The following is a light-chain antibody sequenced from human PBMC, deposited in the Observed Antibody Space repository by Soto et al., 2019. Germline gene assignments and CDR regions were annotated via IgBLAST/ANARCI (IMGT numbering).Light chain of an antibody. V-gene: IGLV2-23*01. CDR3: CAYAGSVV. J-gene: IGLJ2*01. CDR2: EGS. Sequence: HSALTQPASVSGSPGQSITISCTGTSSDVGSYNLVSWYQQHPGKAPQLMIYEGSKRPSGVSNRYSGSKSGKTASLTISGLHAEDETDYYCCAYAGSVVFGGGTKLTVL. CDR1: SSDVGSYNL.